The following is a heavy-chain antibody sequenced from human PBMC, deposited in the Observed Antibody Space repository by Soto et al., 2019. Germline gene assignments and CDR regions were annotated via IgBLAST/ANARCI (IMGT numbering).Heavy chain of an antibody. Sequence: PGGSLRLSCGASGFTFSSYAMSWVRQAPGKGLEWVSVISGSGGSTYYADSVKGRFTISRDNSKNTLYLQMNSLRAEDTAVYYCAGVRSSYYYDSSGYPGRNAFDIWGQGTMVTVSS. CDR3: AGVRSSYYYDSSGYPGRNAFDI. CDR1: GFTFSSYA. J-gene: IGHJ3*02. CDR2: ISGSGGST. V-gene: IGHV3-23*01. D-gene: IGHD3-22*01.